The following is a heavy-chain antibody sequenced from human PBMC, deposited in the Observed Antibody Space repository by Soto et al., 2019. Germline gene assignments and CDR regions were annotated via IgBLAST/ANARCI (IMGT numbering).Heavy chain of an antibody. V-gene: IGHV3-66*01. CDR2: IYSGGST. D-gene: IGHD6-19*01. J-gene: IGHJ1*01. Sequence: EVQLVESGGGLVQPGGSLRLSCAASGFTVSSNYMSWVRQAPGKGLEWVSVIYSGGSTYYADSVKGRFTISRDNSKNTLYLQMNSLRAEDTAVYYCVSSIPVAGTTYFQHWGQGTLLTVSS. CDR1: GFTVSSNY. CDR3: VSSIPVAGTTYFQH.